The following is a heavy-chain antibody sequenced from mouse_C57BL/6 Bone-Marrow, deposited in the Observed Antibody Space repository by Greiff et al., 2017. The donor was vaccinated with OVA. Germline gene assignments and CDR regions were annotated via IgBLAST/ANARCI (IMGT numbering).Heavy chain of an antibody. CDR2: IHPNSGST. J-gene: IGHJ3*01. CDR1: GYTFTSYW. D-gene: IGHD1-1*01. CDR3: ARDLGYYYGSSNSWFAY. V-gene: IGHV1-64*01. Sequence: VQLQQPGAELVKPGASVKLSCKASGYTFTSYWMHWVKQRPGQGLEWIGMIHPNSGSTNYNEKFKSKATLTVDKSSSTAYMQLSSLTSEDSAVYYCARDLGYYYGSSNSWFAYWGQGTLVTVSA.